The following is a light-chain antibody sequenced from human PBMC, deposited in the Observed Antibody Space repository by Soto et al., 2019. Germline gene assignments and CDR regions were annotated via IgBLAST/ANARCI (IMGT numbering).Light chain of an antibody. CDR1: QNVNSW. CDR2: DAS. CDR3: QRFNSNSRT. V-gene: IGKV1-5*01. Sequence: GDRVTITCRASQNVNSWVAWYQQKPGKAPKFLIYDASNLESGVPSRFSGRGSGTEFTLTISNLQPDDFATYYCQRFNSNSRTFGQGTMV. J-gene: IGKJ1*01.